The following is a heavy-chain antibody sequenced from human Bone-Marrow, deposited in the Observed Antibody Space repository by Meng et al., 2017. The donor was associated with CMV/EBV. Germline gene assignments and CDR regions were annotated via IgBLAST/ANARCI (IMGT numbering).Heavy chain of an antibody. CDR3: ARGGAGGTNSYFFDY. Sequence: SGFTFTSYAMCWVRQVPGKGLEWISSISRTTGVTYYADSVRGRFTVSRDNSKNTLYLQMNSLTAEDTAVYYCARGGAGGTNSYFFDYWGQGTLVTVSS. D-gene: IGHD1-26*01. J-gene: IGHJ4*02. CDR2: ISRTTGVT. CDR1: GFTFTSYA. V-gene: IGHV3-23*01.